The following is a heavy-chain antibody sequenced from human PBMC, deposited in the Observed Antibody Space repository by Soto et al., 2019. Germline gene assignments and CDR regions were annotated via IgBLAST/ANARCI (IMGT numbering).Heavy chain of an antibody. Sequence: PGGSLRLSCAASGFTFSNALMSWVRQAPGKGLEWVGRIKSKTDGGTTDYAAPVKGRFTISRDDSKNTLYLQMNSLKTEDTAVYYCTKRPAYYYGSGSQKVLDYWGQGTLVTVSS. V-gene: IGHV3-15*01. D-gene: IGHD3-10*01. J-gene: IGHJ4*02. CDR1: GFTFSNAL. CDR3: TKRPAYYYGSGSQKVLDY. CDR2: IKSKTDGGTT.